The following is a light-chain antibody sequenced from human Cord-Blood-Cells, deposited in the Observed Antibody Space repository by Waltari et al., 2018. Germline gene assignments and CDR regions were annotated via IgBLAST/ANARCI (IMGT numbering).Light chain of an antibody. CDR3: SSYTSSSTLYV. V-gene: IGLV2-14*03. CDR2: DVS. Sequence: QSALTQPASVSESPGPSITISCTGTSSDVGGYNYVSWYQQHPGKAPKLMIYDVSNRPSGVSNRFSGSKSGNTASLTISGLQAEDEADYYCSSYTSSSTLYVFGTGTKVTVL. CDR1: SSDVGGYNY. J-gene: IGLJ1*01.